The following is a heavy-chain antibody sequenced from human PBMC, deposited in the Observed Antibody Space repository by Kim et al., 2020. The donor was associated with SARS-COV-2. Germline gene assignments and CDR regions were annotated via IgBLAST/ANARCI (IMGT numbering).Heavy chain of an antibody. CDR2: IYYSGST. J-gene: IGHJ3*02. Sequence: SETLSLTCTVSGGSISSSSYYWGWIRQPPGKGLEWIGSIYYSGSTYYNPSLKSRVTISVDTSKNQFSLKLSSVTAADTAVYYCARPRLGAPDAFDIWGQGTMVTVSS. V-gene: IGHV4-39*01. CDR1: GGSISSSSYY. D-gene: IGHD1-26*01. CDR3: ARPRLGAPDAFDI.